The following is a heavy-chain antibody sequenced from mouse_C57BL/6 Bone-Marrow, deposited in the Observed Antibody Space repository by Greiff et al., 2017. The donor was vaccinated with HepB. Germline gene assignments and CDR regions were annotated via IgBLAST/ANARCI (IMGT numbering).Heavy chain of an antibody. V-gene: IGHV1-62-2*01. D-gene: IGHD2-1*01. CDR3: AIHDERRGNSSFDY. J-gene: IGHJ2*01. Sequence: VKVVESGAELVKPGASVKLSCKASGYTFTEYTIHWVKQRAGQGLEWIGWFYPGSGSIKYNEKFKDKATLTADKSSSTVYKELSRLTSEDSAVYFCAIHDERRGNSSFDYWGQGTTLTVSS. CDR1: GYTFTEYT. CDR2: FYPGSGSI.